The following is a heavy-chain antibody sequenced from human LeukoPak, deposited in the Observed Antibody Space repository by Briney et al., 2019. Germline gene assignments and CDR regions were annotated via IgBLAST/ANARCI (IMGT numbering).Heavy chain of an antibody. D-gene: IGHD2-2*03. CDR2: ISSSSSYI. CDR3: AGVVDIVVVPAAPRYSSSWYHYYYYMDV. V-gene: IGHV3-21*01. CDR1: GFTFSSYS. Sequence: GGSLRLSCAASGFTFSSYSMNWVRQAPGKGLEWVSSISSSSSYIYYADSVKGRFTISRDNAKNSLYLQMNSLRAEDTAVYYCAGVVDIVVVPAAPRYSSSWYHYYYYMDVWGKGTTVTVSS. J-gene: IGHJ6*03.